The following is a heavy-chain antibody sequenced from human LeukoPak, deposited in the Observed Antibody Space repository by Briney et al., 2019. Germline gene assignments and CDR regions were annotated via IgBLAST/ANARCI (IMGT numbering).Heavy chain of an antibody. J-gene: IGHJ4*02. V-gene: IGHV3-7*01. CDR3: ARGISVDTAMVTVNFDY. D-gene: IGHD5-18*01. CDR1: GFTFSSYW. Sequence: PGGSLRLSCAASGFTFSSYWMSWVRQAPGKGLEWVANIKQDGSEKYYVDSVKGRFTISRDNAKNSLYLQMNSLRAEDTAVYYCARGISVDTAMVTVNFDYWGQGTPVTVSS. CDR2: IKQDGSEK.